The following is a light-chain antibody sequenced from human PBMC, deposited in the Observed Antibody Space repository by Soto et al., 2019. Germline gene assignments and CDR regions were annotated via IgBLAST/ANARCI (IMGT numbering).Light chain of an antibody. CDR1: GSDVGAYNF. CDR2: EVY. Sequence: QSALTQPPSASGSPGQSVTISCTGTGSDVGAYNFVSWYQHHPGKAPQALIYEVYKRSSGVPDRFSGSKSGNTSSLTVSGLQTEDEADYYCSSYAGRNNLVVFGGETKLTVL. CDR3: SSYAGRNNLVV. J-gene: IGLJ2*01. V-gene: IGLV2-8*01.